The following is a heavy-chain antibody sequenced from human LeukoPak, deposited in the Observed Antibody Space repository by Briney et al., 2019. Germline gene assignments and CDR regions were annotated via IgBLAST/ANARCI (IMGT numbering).Heavy chain of an antibody. V-gene: IGHV3-23*01. J-gene: IGHJ3*02. D-gene: IGHD4-17*01. CDR2: ISGSGGST. CDR1: GFTFSSFD. Sequence: GGTLRLSCAASGFTFSSFDMSWVRQAPGEGLEWVSAISGSGGSTYNADFVKGRFTISRDNSKNTMYLQMNSLRAEDTAVYYCAKDHYGDYFSTGAFDIWGQGTTVIVSS. CDR3: AKDHYGDYFSTGAFDI.